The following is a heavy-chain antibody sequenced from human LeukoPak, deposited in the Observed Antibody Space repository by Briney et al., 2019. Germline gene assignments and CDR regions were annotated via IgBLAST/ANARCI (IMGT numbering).Heavy chain of an antibody. V-gene: IGHV3-21*01. Sequence: GGSLRLSCAASGFTFSSYSMNWVRQAPEKGLEWVSSISSSSSYIYYADSVKGRFTISRDNAKNSLYLQMNSLRAEDTAVYYCASISGGDDSSGYYLFDYWGQGTLVTVSS. CDR1: GFTFSSYS. D-gene: IGHD3-22*01. CDR2: ISSSSSYI. J-gene: IGHJ4*02. CDR3: ASISGGDDSSGYYLFDY.